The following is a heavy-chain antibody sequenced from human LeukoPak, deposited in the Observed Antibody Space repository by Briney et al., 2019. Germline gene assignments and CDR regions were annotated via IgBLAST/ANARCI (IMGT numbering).Heavy chain of an antibody. D-gene: IGHD6-19*01. CDR1: GGTFSSYA. V-gene: IGHV1-69*01. J-gene: IGHJ3*02. CDR2: IIPIFGTA. CDR3: ARDRKRYSSGWYGAFDI. Sequence: GASVKVSCKASGGTFSSYAISWVRQAPGQGLEWMGGIIPIFGTANYAQKFQGRVTITEDESTSTAYMELSSLRSEDTAVYYCARDRKRYSSGWYGAFDIWGQGTMVTVSS.